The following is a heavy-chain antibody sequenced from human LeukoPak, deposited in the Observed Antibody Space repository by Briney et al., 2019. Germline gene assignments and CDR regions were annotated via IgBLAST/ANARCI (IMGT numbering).Heavy chain of an antibody. CDR2: ISSTSIYI. CDR1: GFTFRSYN. CDR3: AREEDFDY. J-gene: IGHJ4*02. Sequence: PGGSLRLSWAAAGFTFRSYNMNWVRQASGKGLEWVSSISSTSIYIYYADSVKGRFTISRDNAKNSLYLQMNSLRAEDTAVYYCAREEDFDYWGQGPLVTVS. V-gene: IGHV3-21*06.